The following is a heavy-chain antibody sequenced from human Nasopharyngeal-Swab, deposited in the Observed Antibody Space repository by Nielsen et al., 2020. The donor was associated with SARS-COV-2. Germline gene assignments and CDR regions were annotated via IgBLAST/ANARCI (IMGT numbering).Heavy chain of an antibody. CDR2: IKQGGSEK. Sequence: GESLKTSCAASGFTFSSYWMSWVRQAPGKGLEWVANIKQGGSEKYYVDSVKGRFTISRDNAKNSLYLQMNSLRAEDTAVYYCARDGGYSSSSRSDYWGQGTLVTVSS. CDR1: GFTFSSYW. CDR3: ARDGGYSSSSRSDY. J-gene: IGHJ4*02. D-gene: IGHD6-6*01. V-gene: IGHV3-7*01.